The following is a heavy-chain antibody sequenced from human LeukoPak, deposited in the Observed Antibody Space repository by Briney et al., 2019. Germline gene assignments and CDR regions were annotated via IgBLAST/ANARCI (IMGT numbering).Heavy chain of an antibody. CDR2: ISGSGGST. D-gene: IGHD3-9*01. J-gene: IGHJ4*02. Sequence: GGSLRLSCAASGFTFSSYAMSWVRRAPGKGLEWVSAISGSGGSTYYADSVKGRFTISRGNSKNTLYLQMNSLRAEDTAVYYCAKAHEHYDILTGYRSPVDYWGQGTLVTVSS. CDR3: AKAHEHYDILTGYRSPVDY. CDR1: GFTFSSYA. V-gene: IGHV3-23*01.